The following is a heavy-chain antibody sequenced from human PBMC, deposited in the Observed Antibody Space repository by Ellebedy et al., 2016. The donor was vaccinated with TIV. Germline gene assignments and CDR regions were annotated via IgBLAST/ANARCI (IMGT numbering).Heavy chain of an antibody. V-gene: IGHV4-59*08. CDR3: ARFFESGSTGDY. CDR1: GGSISSYY. J-gene: IGHJ4*02. Sequence: MPGGSLRLSCTVPGGSISSYYWSWIRQPPGKGLEGIGYFYKSVNTIYNPSLKSRVSMSVDTSKNQFSLKLRSVTAEDTAVSYCARFFESGSTGDYWGQGTLVTVSS. CDR2: FYKSVNT. D-gene: IGHD3-10*01.